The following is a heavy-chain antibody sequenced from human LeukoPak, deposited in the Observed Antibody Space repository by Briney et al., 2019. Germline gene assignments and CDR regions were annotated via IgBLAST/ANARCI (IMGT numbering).Heavy chain of an antibody. CDR2: INPSGGNT. CDR3: ARDTQWKAVAGIDY. D-gene: IGHD6-19*01. J-gene: IGHJ4*02. CDR1: GFTFTDYY. V-gene: IGHV1-46*01. Sequence: VASVKVSCKASGFTFTDYYMHWVRQAPGQGLEWMGIINPSGGNTNYAQKLQGRVTMTTDTSTSTAYMELRSLRSDDTAVYYCARDTQWKAVAGIDYWGQGTLVTVSS.